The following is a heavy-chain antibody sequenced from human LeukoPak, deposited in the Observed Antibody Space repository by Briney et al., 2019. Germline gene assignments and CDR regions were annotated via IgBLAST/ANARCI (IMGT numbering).Heavy chain of an antibody. Sequence: QPGGSLRLSCAASGFTFSSYSMNWVRQAPGKGLEWVSYISGSSSTIYYADSVKGRFTISRDNAKNSVSLQMNSLRAEDTAVYYCTRGDYYVSGTYRYYYYYMDVWGKGTTVTISS. CDR1: GFTFSSYS. CDR2: ISGSSSTI. D-gene: IGHD3-10*01. J-gene: IGHJ6*03. CDR3: TRGDYYVSGTYRYYYYYMDV. V-gene: IGHV3-48*04.